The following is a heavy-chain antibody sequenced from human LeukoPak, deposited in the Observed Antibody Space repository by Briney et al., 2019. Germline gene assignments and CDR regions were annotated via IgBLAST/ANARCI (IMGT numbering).Heavy chain of an antibody. Sequence: ASVKVSCKASGYTFTSYYMHWVRQAPGQGLEWVGIINPSGCSTSYAQKFQGRVTMTTDTSTNTVYMELSSLRSEDTAVYYCARDSSDVRWPGQFDYWGQGTLVTVSS. V-gene: IGHV1-46*01. CDR3: ARDSSDVRWPGQFDY. CDR1: GYTFTSYY. D-gene: IGHD3-10*02. J-gene: IGHJ4*02. CDR2: INPSGCST.